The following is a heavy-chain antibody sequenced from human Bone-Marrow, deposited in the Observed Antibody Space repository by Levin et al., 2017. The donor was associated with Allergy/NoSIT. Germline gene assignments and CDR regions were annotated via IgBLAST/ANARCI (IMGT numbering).Heavy chain of an antibody. Sequence: PGGSLRLSCEASGFTFRDYGMHWVRQAPGKGLEWVAVISYDGSNTYYADSVKGRSTISRDNSKSTLYLRINSLRPEDTAIYYCAKDLGPDHYFDQWGQGAQVTVSS. V-gene: IGHV3-30*18. CDR3: AKDLGPDHYFDQ. CDR2: ISYDGSNT. J-gene: IGHJ4*02. D-gene: IGHD3-16*01. CDR1: GFTFRDYG.